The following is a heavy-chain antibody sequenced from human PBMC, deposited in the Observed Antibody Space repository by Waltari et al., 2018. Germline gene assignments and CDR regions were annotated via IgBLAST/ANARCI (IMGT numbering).Heavy chain of an antibody. D-gene: IGHD2-2*02. Sequence: QVQLQESGPGLVKPSETLSLTCTVSGGSISSYYWSLIRQPPGKGLEWIGYIYYSGSTNYNPSLKSRVTISVDTSKNQFSLKLSSVTAADTAVYYCARINIVVVPAAIVRWFDPWGQGTLVTVSS. J-gene: IGHJ5*02. CDR3: ARINIVVVPAAIVRWFDP. CDR1: GGSISSYY. V-gene: IGHV4-59*01. CDR2: IYYSGST.